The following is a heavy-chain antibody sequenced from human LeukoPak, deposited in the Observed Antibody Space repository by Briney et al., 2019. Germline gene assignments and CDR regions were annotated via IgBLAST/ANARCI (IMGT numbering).Heavy chain of an antibody. CDR1: GYSFTTYA. CDR3: ARGRGSGWHYVDY. D-gene: IGHD6-19*01. CDR2: INTNTGTP. V-gene: IGHV7-4-1*01. J-gene: IGHJ4*02. Sequence: GASVKVSCKASGYSFTTYAINWVRQAPGQGLEWMGWINTNTGTPTYAQGFTGRIAFSLDTSVSTAYLQISSLKAEDTAVYYCARGRGSGWHYVDYWGQGTLVTVSS.